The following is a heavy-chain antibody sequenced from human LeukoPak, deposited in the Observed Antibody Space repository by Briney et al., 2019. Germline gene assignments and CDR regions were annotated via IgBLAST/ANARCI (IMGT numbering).Heavy chain of an antibody. D-gene: IGHD3-16*01. CDR3: ARDVISRNLITLGLGY. CDR1: GFPFDDYG. Sequence: GGSLRLSCAASGFPFDDYGMSWVRQAPGKGLEWVSAISGSGGSTYYADSVKGRFTISRDNSNSTAFLEMNSLTVDDTAVYFCARDVISRNLITLGLGYWGQGTLVTVSS. CDR2: ISGSGGST. V-gene: IGHV3-23*01. J-gene: IGHJ4*02.